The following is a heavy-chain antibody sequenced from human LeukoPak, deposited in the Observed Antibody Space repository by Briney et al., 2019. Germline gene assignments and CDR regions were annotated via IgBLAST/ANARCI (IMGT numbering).Heavy chain of an antibody. V-gene: IGHV4-30-2*01. CDR1: GGSISSGGYS. Sequence: SQTLSLTCAVSGGSISSGGYSWSWIRQPPGKGLEWIGYIYHSGSTYYNPSLKSRVTISVDRSKNQFSLKLSSVTAADTAVYYCARGTVTRPFDYWGQGTLVTVSS. D-gene: IGHD4-17*01. CDR3: ARGTVTRPFDY. J-gene: IGHJ4*02. CDR2: IYHSGST.